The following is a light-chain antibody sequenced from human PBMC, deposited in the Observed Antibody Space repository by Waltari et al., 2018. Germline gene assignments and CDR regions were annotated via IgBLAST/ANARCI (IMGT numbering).Light chain of an antibody. CDR1: TSDVGGYKL. J-gene: IGLJ2*01. CDR2: AGT. V-gene: IGLV2-23*01. CDR3: SSYARSDNSVL. Sequence: QSALPQPASVSGSPGQSITFSCTGSTSDVGGYKLVSWYRQFPNKAPELIIYAGTRRPSGVSSRFSASKSGNTASLTISGLQAEDEALYFCSSYARSDNSVLFGGGTQLSVL.